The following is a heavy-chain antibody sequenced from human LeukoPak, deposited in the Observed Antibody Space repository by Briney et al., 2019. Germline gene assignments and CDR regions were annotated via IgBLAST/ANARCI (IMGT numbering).Heavy chain of an antibody. Sequence: PSETLSLTCTVSGGSISSYYWNWIRQPAGKGLEWVGRVHASGSTNYNPSLKSRVTVSVDTSKNQFSLKLSSVTAADTAVYYCARADTAMATAFDYWGQGTLVTVSS. CDR1: GGSISSYY. J-gene: IGHJ4*02. D-gene: IGHD5-18*01. CDR3: ARADTAMATAFDY. CDR2: VHASGST. V-gene: IGHV4-4*07.